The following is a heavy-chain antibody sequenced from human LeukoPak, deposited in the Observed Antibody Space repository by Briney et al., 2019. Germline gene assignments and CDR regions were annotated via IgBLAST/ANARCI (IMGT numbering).Heavy chain of an antibody. V-gene: IGHV3-21*01. CDR3: AREWSPSYSSGWYGAFDI. CDR2: ISSSSSYI. Sequence: GGSLRLSCAASGFTFSSYSMNWVRQAPGKGLEWVSSISSSSSYIYYADSVKGRFTISRDNDKNSLYLQMNSLRAEDTAVYYCAREWSPSYSSGWYGAFDIWGQGTMVTVSS. J-gene: IGHJ3*02. D-gene: IGHD6-19*01. CDR1: GFTFSSYS.